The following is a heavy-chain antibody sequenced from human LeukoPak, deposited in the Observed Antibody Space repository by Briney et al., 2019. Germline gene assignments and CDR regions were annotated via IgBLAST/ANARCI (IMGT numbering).Heavy chain of an antibody. CDR2: ISYDGSNK. J-gene: IGHJ4*02. Sequence: GGSLRLSCAAAGFTFSNAWMSWVRQAPGKGLEWVAVISYDGSNKYYADSVKGRFTISRDNSKNTLYLQMNSLRAEDTAVYYCAREFSGGRVIMAHFDYWGQGTLVTVSS. CDR3: AREFSGGRVIMAHFDY. CDR1: GFTFSNAW. D-gene: IGHD3-3*01. V-gene: IGHV3-30-3*01.